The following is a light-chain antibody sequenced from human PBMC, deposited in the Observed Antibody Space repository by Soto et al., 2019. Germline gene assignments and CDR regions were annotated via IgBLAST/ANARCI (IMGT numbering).Light chain of an antibody. CDR2: GAS. J-gene: IGKJ1*01. V-gene: IGKV3-15*01. Sequence: EIVITQSPATLSVSPGERATLSCRASQSVSSNLAWYQQKPGQAPRLLIYGASTRATGIPARFSGSGSGTEFTLTISSLQSEDFAVYYCQQYGTLGQGTKVDIK. CDR3: QQYGT. CDR1: QSVSSN.